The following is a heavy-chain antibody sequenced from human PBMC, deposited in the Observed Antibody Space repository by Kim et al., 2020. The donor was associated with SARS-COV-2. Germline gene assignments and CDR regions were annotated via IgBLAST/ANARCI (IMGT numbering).Heavy chain of an antibody. Sequence: GGSLRLSCAASGFTFSNFWMHWVRQAPGKGLMRVSRINNDGSSTIYADSVKGRFTISRDNAKNTLYLQMNSLRAEDTAVYYCARRYCSGGSCYYDYWGQG. CDR2: INNDGSST. CDR1: GFTFSNFW. J-gene: IGHJ4*02. V-gene: IGHV3-74*01. CDR3: ARRYCSGGSCYYDY. D-gene: IGHD2-15*01.